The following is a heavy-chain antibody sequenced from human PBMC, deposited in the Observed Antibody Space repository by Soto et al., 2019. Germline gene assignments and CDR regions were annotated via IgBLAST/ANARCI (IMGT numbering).Heavy chain of an antibody. CDR2: ISGSGGST. CDR1: GFTFSSYA. V-gene: IGHV3-23*01. J-gene: IGHJ6*02. Sequence: GGSLRLSCAASGFTFSSYAMSWVRQAPGKGLEWVSAISGSGGSTYYADSVKGRFTISRDNSKNTLFLQMNSLRAEDTAVYYFAKDFYDSSGPTLYYYYGMDVWGQGTTVTVS. D-gene: IGHD3-22*01. CDR3: AKDFYDSSGPTLYYYYGMDV.